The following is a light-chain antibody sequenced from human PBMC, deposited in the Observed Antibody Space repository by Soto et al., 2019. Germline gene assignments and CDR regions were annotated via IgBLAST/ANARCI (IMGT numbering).Light chain of an antibody. CDR2: GAS. CDR1: QSVSSSY. J-gene: IGKJ1*01. Sequence: EIVLTQSPGTLSLSPGERATLSCRASQSVSSSYLAWYQQKPGQAPRLLIYGASSRATGSPDRVSGSGSGTDFTLTSSRLEPEDFAVYYCQHYGSSMTFGQGTKVEIK. V-gene: IGKV3-20*01. CDR3: QHYGSSMT.